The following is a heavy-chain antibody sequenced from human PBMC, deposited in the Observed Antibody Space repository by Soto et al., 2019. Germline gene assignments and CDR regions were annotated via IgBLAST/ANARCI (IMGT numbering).Heavy chain of an antibody. V-gene: IGHV1-2*04. J-gene: IGHJ6*02. Sequence: GASVKVSCKASGYTFTGYYMHWVRQAPGQGLEWMGWINPNSGGTNYAQKFQGWVTMTRDTSISTAYMELSRLRSDDTAVYYCARDLIGELPRSYGMDVWGQGTTVTVSS. CDR2: INPNSGGT. CDR1: GYTFTGYY. D-gene: IGHD1-26*01. CDR3: ARDLIGELPRSYGMDV.